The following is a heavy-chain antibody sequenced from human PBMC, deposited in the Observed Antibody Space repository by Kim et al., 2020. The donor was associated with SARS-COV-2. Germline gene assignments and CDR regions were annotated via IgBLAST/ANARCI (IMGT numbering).Heavy chain of an antibody. CDR3: SAWNEGKRAFDI. CDR1: GDSIRNYF. D-gene: IGHD1-1*01. V-gene: IGHV4-59*13. CDR2: IHHSGAT. J-gene: IGHJ3*02. Sequence: SETLSLTCTVSGDSIRNYFWNWIRLPPEKGLEWIGFIHHSGATMSNPSLKSRITMSVDTSANQSSLKLNSVTAADTAVYYCSAWNEGKRAFDIWGQGTMVTVSS.